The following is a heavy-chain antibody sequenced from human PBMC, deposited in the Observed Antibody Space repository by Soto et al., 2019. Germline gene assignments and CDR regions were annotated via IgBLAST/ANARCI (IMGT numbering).Heavy chain of an antibody. CDR1: GGSISSYY. CDR3: ARADWNYAFDY. J-gene: IGHJ4*02. Sequence: SETLSLTCTVSGGSISSYYWSWIRQPPGKGLEWIGYIYYSGSTNYNPSLKSRVTISVDTSKNQFSLKLSSVTAADTAVYYCARADWNYAFDYWGQGTLVTGSS. CDR2: IYYSGST. D-gene: IGHD1-7*01. V-gene: IGHV4-59*01.